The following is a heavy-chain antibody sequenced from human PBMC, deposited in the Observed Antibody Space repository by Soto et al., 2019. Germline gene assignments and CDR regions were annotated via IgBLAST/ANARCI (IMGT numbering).Heavy chain of an antibody. Sequence: SVKVSCNASGFTFTNSALEWVRQARGQRLEWIGWIVVGSGNTNYAQKFQDRVTITMDMSTSTVFMELSSLRAEDTAVYYCATGIAGAQGWFDPWGQGTLVTVS. V-gene: IGHV1-58*01. J-gene: IGHJ5*02. CDR1: GFTFTNSA. D-gene: IGHD6-19*01. CDR2: IVVGSGNT. CDR3: ATGIAGAQGWFDP.